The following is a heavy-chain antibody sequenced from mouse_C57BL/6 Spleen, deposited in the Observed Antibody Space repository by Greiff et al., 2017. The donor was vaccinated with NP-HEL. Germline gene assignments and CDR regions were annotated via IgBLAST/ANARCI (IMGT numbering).Heavy chain of an antibody. CDR3: AKESGITTVVATGDLDY. Sequence: VQLQESGPELVKPGASVKISCKASGYAFSSSWMNWVKQRPGKGLEWIGRIYPGDGDTNYNGKFKGKATLTADKSSSTAYMQLSSLTSEDSAVYLCAKESGITTVVATGDLDYWGQGTTLTVSS. V-gene: IGHV1-82*01. D-gene: IGHD1-1*01. CDR1: GYAFSSSW. J-gene: IGHJ2*01. CDR2: IYPGDGDT.